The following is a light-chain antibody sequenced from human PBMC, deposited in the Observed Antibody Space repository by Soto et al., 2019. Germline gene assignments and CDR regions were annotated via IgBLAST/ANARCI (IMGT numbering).Light chain of an antibody. CDR3: QPYGGSPLVT. J-gene: IGKJ4*01. Sequence: EIVLTQTPGTLSLSPGESATLSCRASQSVTNNYLAWYQQKPGQAPRILISGTSSRATGIPDRFSGSGSGTDFTLTIARLEPEDFAVYYCQPYGGSPLVTFGGGTKVEIK. CDR1: QSVTNNY. V-gene: IGKV3-20*01. CDR2: GTS.